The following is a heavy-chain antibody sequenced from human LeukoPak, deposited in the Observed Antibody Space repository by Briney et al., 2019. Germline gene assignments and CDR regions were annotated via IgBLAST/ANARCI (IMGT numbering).Heavy chain of an antibody. D-gene: IGHD4-23*01. CDR2: IWYDGSKK. Sequence: GTSLRLSCAASGFTFTNHGFHWVRQAPGKGLEWVALIWYDGSKKVYVDSVKGRFTISRDDPKNTLYLQMNSLRDEDTAVYYCARDLGNFDRGGSYFGYWGQGTLVTVSS. V-gene: IGHV3-33*01. CDR3: ARDLGNFDRGGSYFGY. CDR1: GFTFTNHG. J-gene: IGHJ4*02.